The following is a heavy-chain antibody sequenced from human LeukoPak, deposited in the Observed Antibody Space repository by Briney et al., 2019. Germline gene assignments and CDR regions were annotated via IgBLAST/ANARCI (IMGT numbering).Heavy chain of an antibody. D-gene: IGHD1-1*01. J-gene: IGHJ4*02. CDR2: ISSSSSYI. Sequence: GGSLRLSCAASGFTFSSYSMNWVRQAPGKGLEWVSSISSSSSYIHYADSVRGRFTISRDNAKNSLFLQMNSLRGEDTAVYYCARCTTGKTFGSLREIKKSREIDYWGQGTLVTVSS. CDR3: ARCTTGKTFGSLREIKKSREIDY. CDR1: GFTFSSYS. V-gene: IGHV3-21*01.